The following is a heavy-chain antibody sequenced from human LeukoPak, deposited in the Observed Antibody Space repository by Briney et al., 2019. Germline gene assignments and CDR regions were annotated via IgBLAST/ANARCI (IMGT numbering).Heavy chain of an antibody. Sequence: PGGSLRLSCAASGFILSSYGMHWVRQAPGKGLEWVAFIRYDGTNKYYADSVKGRFTISRDNSKNTLYLQMNSLRAEDTAVYYCAKDRSGSYSQGLDYWGQGTLVTVSS. V-gene: IGHV3-30*02. CDR1: GFILSSYG. CDR3: AKDRSGSYSQGLDY. D-gene: IGHD1-26*01. J-gene: IGHJ4*02. CDR2: IRYDGTNK.